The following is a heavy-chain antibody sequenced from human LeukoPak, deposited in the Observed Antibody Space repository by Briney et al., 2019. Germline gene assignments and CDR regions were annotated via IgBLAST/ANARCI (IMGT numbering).Heavy chain of an antibody. D-gene: IGHD1-26*01. V-gene: IGHV4-34*01. CDR2: INHSGST. CDR1: GGSFSGYY. CDR3: ARARRWELRRGAYFDY. J-gene: IGHJ4*02. Sequence: PSETLSLTCAVYGGSFSGYYWSWIRQPPEKGLEWIGEINHSGSTNYNPSLKSRVTISVDTSKNQFSLKLSSVTAADTAVYYCARARRWELRRGAYFDYWGQGTLVTVSS.